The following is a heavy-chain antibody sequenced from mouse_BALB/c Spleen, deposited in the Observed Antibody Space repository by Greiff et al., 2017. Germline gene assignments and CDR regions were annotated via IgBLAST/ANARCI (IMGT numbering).Heavy chain of an antibody. CDR2: IYPSGSYT. CDR3: TRIWAGRYFDV. D-gene: IGHD4-1*01. CDR1: GYTFTSYW. V-gene: IGHV1-69*02. Sequence: VQLQQPGAELVRPGASVKLSCKASGYTFTSYWINWVKQRPGQGLAWIGNIYPSGSYTNYNQKFKDKATLTVDKSSSTAYMQLSSPTSEDSAVYYCTRIWAGRYFDVWGAGTTVTVSA. J-gene: IGHJ1*01.